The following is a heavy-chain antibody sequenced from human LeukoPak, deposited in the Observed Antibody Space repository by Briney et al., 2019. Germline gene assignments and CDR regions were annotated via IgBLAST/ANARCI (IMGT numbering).Heavy chain of an antibody. D-gene: IGHD6-13*01. CDR3: AREGAKQQLVSYNWFDP. V-gene: IGHV6-1*01. Sequence: SQTLSLTCAISGDSVSSNSAAWNWIRQSPSRGLEWLGRTYYRSKLYNDYAVSVKSRITINPDTSKNQFSLQLNSVTPEDTAVYYCAREGAKQQLVSYNWFDPWGQGTLVIVSS. CDR2: TYYRSKLYN. J-gene: IGHJ5*02. CDR1: GDSVSSNSAA.